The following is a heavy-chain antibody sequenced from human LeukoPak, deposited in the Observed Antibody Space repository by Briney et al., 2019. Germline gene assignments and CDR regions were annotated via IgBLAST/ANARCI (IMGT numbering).Heavy chain of an antibody. Sequence: PGGSPRLSCAASGFTFSSYSMNWVRQAPGKGLEWVSSISSSSSYIYYADSVKGRFTISRDNAKNSLYLQMNSLRAEDTAVYYCARDSLVVVVAATPMDDAFDIWGQGTMVTVSS. CDR3: ARDSLVVVVAATPMDDAFDI. D-gene: IGHD2-15*01. CDR2: ISSSSSYI. CDR1: GFTFSSYS. V-gene: IGHV3-21*01. J-gene: IGHJ3*02.